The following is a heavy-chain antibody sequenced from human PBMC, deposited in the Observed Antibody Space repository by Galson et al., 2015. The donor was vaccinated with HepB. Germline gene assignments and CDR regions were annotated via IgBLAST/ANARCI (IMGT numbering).Heavy chain of an antibody. V-gene: IGHV3-48*03. Sequence: SLRLSCAVSTFIFSTYSMNWVRQAPGMGLEWLSYISASGTTIYYADSVRGRFTISRDNAKNSLYLQMNSLRPEDTAVYFCVFLRDHDLKPLDYWGQGILVTVSS. CDR2: ISASGTTI. J-gene: IGHJ4*02. CDR1: TFIFSTYS. CDR3: VFLRDHDLKPLDY. D-gene: IGHD3-3*01.